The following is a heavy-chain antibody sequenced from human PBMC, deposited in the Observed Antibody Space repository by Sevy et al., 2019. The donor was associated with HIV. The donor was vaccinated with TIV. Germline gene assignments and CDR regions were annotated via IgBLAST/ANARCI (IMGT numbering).Heavy chain of an antibody. Sequence: LSLTCAASGFTFSSYGTHFVRQAPGKGLEWVAVIWYDGSNKNYADSVKGRFTISRDNSKDTLYLQMNSLRVEDTAVYYCVRETAYYFDYWGQGTLVTVSS. D-gene: IGHD5-18*01. CDR2: IWYDGSNK. J-gene: IGHJ4*02. CDR3: VRETAYYFDY. CDR1: GFTFSSYG. V-gene: IGHV3-33*01.